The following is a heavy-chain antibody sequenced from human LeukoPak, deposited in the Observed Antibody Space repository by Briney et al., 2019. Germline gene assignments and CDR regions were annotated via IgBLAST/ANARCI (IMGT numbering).Heavy chain of an antibody. Sequence: PGGSLRLSCAASGFTFSSYAMSWVRQAPGKGLEWVSAISGSGGSTYYADSVKGRFTISRDNSKNTLYLQMNSLRAEDTAVYYCAKDARVDTAMVLYTHFDYWGQGTLVTVSS. CDR1: GFTFSSYA. J-gene: IGHJ4*02. D-gene: IGHD5-18*01. CDR3: AKDARVDTAMVLYTHFDY. CDR2: ISGSGGST. V-gene: IGHV3-23*01.